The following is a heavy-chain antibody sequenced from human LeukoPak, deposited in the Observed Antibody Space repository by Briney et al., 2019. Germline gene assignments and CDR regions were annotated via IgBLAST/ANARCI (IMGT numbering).Heavy chain of an antibody. V-gene: IGHV3-23*01. CDR3: AKGRNWGSAYYFDY. J-gene: IGHJ4*02. CDR2: LSGGGGDT. Sequence: GGSLRLSCAASGFTFSSYAMSWVRQAPGKGLEWVSALSGGGGDTYYADSVKGRFTISRDSSKSTLYLQMNSLRAEDTAVYYCAKGRNWGSAYYFDYWGQGTLVTVSS. CDR1: GFTFSSYA. D-gene: IGHD7-27*01.